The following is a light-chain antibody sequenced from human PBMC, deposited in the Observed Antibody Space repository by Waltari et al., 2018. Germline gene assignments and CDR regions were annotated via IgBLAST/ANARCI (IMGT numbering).Light chain of an antibody. CDR1: SSDVGGYNY. J-gene: IGLJ2*01. V-gene: IGLV2-14*03. CDR3: SSYTSTSTVDVI. Sequence: QSALTQPASVSGSPGQSITISCTGTSSDVGGYNYVSWYQQHPGKAPKLMIYDVSNRPSGVSNRVSGSKSGNRASLTISGRQGEDEADYHSSSYTSTSTVDVIFGGGTKLTVL. CDR2: DVS.